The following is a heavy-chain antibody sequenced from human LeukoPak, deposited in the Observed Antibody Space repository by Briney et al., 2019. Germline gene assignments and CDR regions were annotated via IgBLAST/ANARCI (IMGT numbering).Heavy chain of an antibody. CDR1: GFAFSSQA. Sequence: GGSLRLSCAASGFAFSSQAMGWVRQAPGKGLEWVSVISDSGSITYYADSVKGRFTISRDNSKNTLFLQKNSLRAEDTAVYYCAKDARRTSGWYFFDYWGQGTLVTVSS. J-gene: IGHJ4*02. CDR2: ISDSGSIT. V-gene: IGHV3-23*01. CDR3: AKDARRTSGWYFFDY. D-gene: IGHD6-19*01.